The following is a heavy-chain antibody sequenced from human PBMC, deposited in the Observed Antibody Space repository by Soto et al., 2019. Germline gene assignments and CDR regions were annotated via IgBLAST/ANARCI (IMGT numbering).Heavy chain of an antibody. J-gene: IGHJ4*02. CDR3: VRGGLKWAGGVFDF. CDR2: ISVYYGNT. V-gene: IGHV1-18*04. CDR1: NYTFTSYG. Sequence: QVQLVQSGAEVRKPGASVKVSCKASNYTFTSYGISWVRQAPGQGLEWMGWISVYYGNTNYAPKFQDRVTMTTDTSTSTAYLEMRSLTADDTGVYYCVRGGLKWAGGVFDFWGQGTLVTVSS. D-gene: IGHD1-26*01.